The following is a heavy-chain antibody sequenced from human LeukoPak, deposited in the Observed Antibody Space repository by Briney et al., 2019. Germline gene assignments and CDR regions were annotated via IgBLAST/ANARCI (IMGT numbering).Heavy chain of an antibody. V-gene: IGHV3-23*01. D-gene: IGHD3-9*01. CDR1: GFTFSSYA. CDR2: ISGSGGST. CDR3: AKAHYDILTGYYTYFDY. J-gene: IGHJ4*02. Sequence: GGSLRLSCAASGFTFSSYAMSWVRQAPGKGLEWVSAISGSGGSTYYADSVKGRFTISRDNSKNTLYLQMNSLRAEDTAVYYCAKAHYDILTGYYTYFDYWGQGTLVTVSS.